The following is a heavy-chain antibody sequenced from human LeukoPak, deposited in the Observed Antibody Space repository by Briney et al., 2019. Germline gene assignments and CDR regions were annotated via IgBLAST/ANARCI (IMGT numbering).Heavy chain of an antibody. V-gene: IGHV4-39*01. Sequence: SETLSLTCSVSGGSISSSTYYWGWIRQPPGKGLEWIGSIYYSGSTYYNPSLKSRVTISVDTSKNQFSLKLSSVTAADTAVYYCARTRYYYNSRSYGAPYYFDYWGQGTLVTVSS. CDR3: ARTRYYYNSRSYGAPYYFDY. CDR1: GGSISSSTYY. J-gene: IGHJ4*02. D-gene: IGHD3-10*01. CDR2: IYYSGST.